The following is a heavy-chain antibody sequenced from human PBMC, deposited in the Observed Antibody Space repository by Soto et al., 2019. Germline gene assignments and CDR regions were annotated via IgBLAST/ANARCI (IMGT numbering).Heavy chain of an antibody. J-gene: IGHJ4*02. CDR1: GGSFSGYY. D-gene: IGHD2-2*01. CDR3: ARVRSNVPFDY. CDR2: INHSGST. Sequence: WETLSLTCAVYGGSFSGYYWSWIRQPPGKGLEWIGEINHSGSTNYNPSLKSRVTISVDTSKNQFSLKLSSVTAADTAVYYCARVRSNVPFDYWGQGTLVTVSS. V-gene: IGHV4-34*01.